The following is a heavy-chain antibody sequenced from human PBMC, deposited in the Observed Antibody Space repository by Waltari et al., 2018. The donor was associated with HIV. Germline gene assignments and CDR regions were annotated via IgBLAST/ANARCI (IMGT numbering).Heavy chain of an antibody. CDR2: IYYDGSKK. Sequence: QVQLVESGGGVVQPGRSLRLPCAASGLPFKNFAMNWVRQAPGKGLEWVGNIYYDGSKKFYGDSVRGRFTISRDNSKQILYLQMNSLRVEDTALYYCARDYNYAPDYWGQGTLVVVSS. D-gene: IGHD5-18*01. V-gene: IGHV3-33*01. CDR1: GLPFKNFA. CDR3: ARDYNYAPDY. J-gene: IGHJ4*02.